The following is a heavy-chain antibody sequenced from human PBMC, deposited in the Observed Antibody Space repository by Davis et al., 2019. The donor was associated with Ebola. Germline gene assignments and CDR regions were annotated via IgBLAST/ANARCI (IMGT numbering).Heavy chain of an antibody. Sequence: SETLSLTCTVSGGSISSYYWNWIRQPPGKGLEWIGYIYYSGSTNYNPSLKSRVTISVDTSKNQFSLKLTSVTAADTAVYYCARDLGGGRSGSYFPFDYWGQGTLVTVSS. CDR1: GGSISSYY. CDR3: ARDLGGGRSGSYFPFDY. CDR2: IYYSGST. V-gene: IGHV4-59*01. D-gene: IGHD1-26*01. J-gene: IGHJ4*02.